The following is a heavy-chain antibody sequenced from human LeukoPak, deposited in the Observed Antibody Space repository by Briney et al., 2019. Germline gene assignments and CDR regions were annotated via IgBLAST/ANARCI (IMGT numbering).Heavy chain of an antibody. CDR2: ISGSGGST. V-gene: IGHV3-23*01. CDR1: GFTFSSYA. Sequence: GGSLRLSCAASGFTFSSYAVSWVRQAPGKGLEWVSAISGSGGSTYYADSVKGRFTISRDNSKNTLYLQMNSLRAEDTAVYYCAPRSTARDYYYGMDVWGQGTTVTVSS. CDR3: APRSTARDYYYGMDV. J-gene: IGHJ6*02.